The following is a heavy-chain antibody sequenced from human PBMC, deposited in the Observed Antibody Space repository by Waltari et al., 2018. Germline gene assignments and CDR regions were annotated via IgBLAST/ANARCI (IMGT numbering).Heavy chain of an antibody. V-gene: IGHV3-7*01. J-gene: IGHJ4*02. CDR3: ARPYSSGWYINFDY. D-gene: IGHD6-19*01. Sequence: EVQLVASGGGLVQPGGSMRLSCTAPGFTFSSYSRVWVRQAPGKGLEWVATIKQDGSESYYVDSVKGRFTFSRDNAKNSLYLQMNSLRAEDTAVYYCARPYSSGWYINFDYWGQGTLVTVSS. CDR2: IKQDGSES. CDR1: GFTFSSYS.